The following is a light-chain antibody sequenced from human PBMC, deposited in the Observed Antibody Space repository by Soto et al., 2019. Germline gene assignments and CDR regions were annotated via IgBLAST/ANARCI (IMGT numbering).Light chain of an antibody. Sequence: DIQMTQSPSSLSASVGDRVTITCQASQDISNYLNWFQQKPGKAPKLLIYDASNLETGVPSTFSGSGSGAHFTFTISSLQPEDIATYYCQQFNSVPFTFGPGTKVDIK. V-gene: IGKV1-33*01. CDR3: QQFNSVPFT. CDR1: QDISNY. CDR2: DAS. J-gene: IGKJ3*01.